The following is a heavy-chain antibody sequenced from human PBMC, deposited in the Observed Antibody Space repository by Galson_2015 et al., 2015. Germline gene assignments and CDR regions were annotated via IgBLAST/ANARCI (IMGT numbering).Heavy chain of an antibody. CDR1: GYTFTSYG. D-gene: IGHD2-15*01. J-gene: IGHJ4*02. V-gene: IGHV1-18*01. CDR2: ISAYNGNT. Sequence: SVKVSCKASGYTFTSYGINWVRQAPGQGLEWMGWISAYNGNTDSAQKLQGRVSMTTDTSTSTAYMELRSLRSDDTAVYYCSRDRTLDRFCSGGSCYHGYWGQGTLVTVSS. CDR3: SRDRTLDRFCSGGSCYHGY.